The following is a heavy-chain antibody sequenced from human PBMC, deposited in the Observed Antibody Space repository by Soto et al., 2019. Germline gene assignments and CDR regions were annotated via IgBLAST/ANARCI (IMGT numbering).Heavy chain of an antibody. CDR2: FDPEDGET. CDR1: GYTLTELS. D-gene: IGHD3-3*01. V-gene: IGHV1-24*01. J-gene: IGHJ4*02. CDR3: ATLFGWLLYTIDDFDH. Sequence: ASVKVSCKVSGYTLTELSMHWVRQAPGKGLEWMGGFDPEDGETIYAQKFQGRVTMTEDTSTDTAYMELSSLRSEDTAVYYCATLFGWLLYTIDDFDHWGQGTLVTVSS.